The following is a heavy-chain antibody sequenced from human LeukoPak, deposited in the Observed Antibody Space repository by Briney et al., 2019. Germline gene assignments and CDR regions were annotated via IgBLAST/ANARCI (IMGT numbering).Heavy chain of an antibody. D-gene: IGHD3-10*01. CDR3: ARYESGSMYDY. J-gene: IGHJ4*02. CDR2: IHDNGDS. V-gene: IGHV4-4*07. CDR1: GGSISNYF. Sequence: SETLSLTCTVSGGSISNYFWSWIRQPAGKGLEWIGRIHDNGDSNHNPSLKSRVTMSLDTSKNQFSLKLSSVTAADTAVYYCARYESGSMYDYWGQGTLVTVS.